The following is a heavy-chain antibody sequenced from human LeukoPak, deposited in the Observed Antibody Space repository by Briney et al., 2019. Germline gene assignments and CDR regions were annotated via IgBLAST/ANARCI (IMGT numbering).Heavy chain of an antibody. J-gene: IGHJ4*02. CDR3: AREGGPSPDFDY. CDR2: ISAYNGNT. D-gene: IGHD3-16*01. CDR1: GYTFTNYD. Sequence: ASLKVSCKASGYTFTNYDINWVRQAPGQGLEWMGWISAYNGNTNYAQKLQGRVTMTTDTSTSTAYMELRSLRSDDTAVYYCAREGGPSPDFDYWGQGTLVTVSS. V-gene: IGHV1-18*01.